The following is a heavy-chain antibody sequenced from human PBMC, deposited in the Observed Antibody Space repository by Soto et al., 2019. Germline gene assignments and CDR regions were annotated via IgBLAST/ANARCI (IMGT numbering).Heavy chain of an antibody. CDR3: AKAGEWLLLRAYYGMDV. D-gene: IGHD3-22*01. CDR1: GFTFSSYG. CDR2: ISYDGSNK. J-gene: IGHJ6*02. V-gene: IGHV3-30*18. Sequence: GGSLRLSCAASGFTFSSYGMHWVRQAPGKGLEWVAVISYDGSNKYYADSVKGRFTISRDNSKNTLYLQMNSLRAEDTAVYYCAKAGEWLLLRAYYGMDVWGQGTTVTVSS.